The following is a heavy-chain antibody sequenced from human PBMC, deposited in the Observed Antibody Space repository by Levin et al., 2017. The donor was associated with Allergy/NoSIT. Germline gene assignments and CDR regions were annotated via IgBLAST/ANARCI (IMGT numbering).Heavy chain of an antibody. Sequence: PGGSLRLSCGASGFTFSSYAMSWVRQAPGKGLEWVSGIGGGGSGTHYADSVKGRFTIFRDTSKDTLYLQMNSLGAEDTAVYYCAKEDDFWSGYWSAFDYWGQGTLVTVSS. V-gene: IGHV3-23*01. D-gene: IGHD3-3*01. CDR3: AKEDDFWSGYWSAFDY. J-gene: IGHJ4*02. CDR2: IGGGGSGT. CDR1: GFTFSSYA.